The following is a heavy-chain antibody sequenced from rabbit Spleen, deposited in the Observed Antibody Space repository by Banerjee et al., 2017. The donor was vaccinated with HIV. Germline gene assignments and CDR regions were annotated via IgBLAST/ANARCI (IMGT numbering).Heavy chain of an antibody. CDR1: GISFSAGYY. J-gene: IGHJ4*01. Sequence: VESGGDLVKPGASLTLTCTASGISFSAGYYMCWVRQAPGKGLEWIACIHGGSNGNTYYASWAKGRFTISKTSSTTVTLQMTSLTDADTATYFCVRDQAGDADYGPYYLNLWGPGTLVTVS. CDR2: IHGGSNGNT. CDR3: VRDQAGDADYGPYYLNL. V-gene: IGHV1S40*01. D-gene: IGHD2-1*01.